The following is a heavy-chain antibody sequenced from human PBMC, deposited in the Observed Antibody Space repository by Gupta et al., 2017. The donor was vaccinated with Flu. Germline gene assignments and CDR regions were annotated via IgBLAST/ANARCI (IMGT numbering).Heavy chain of an antibody. V-gene: IGHV6-1*01. J-gene: IGHJ2*01. CDR2: TSYRSKWYN. Sequence: QVQLQQSGPGLVKPSQTLSLTPAISGGRFSRNSAAWNWIRQSPSRGLEWLGRTSYRSKWYNDYAVSVKSRITTNPDTSKNQFSLQRNAVTPEDTAVYYCARQRWVAGNCFDLWGRGTLVTVSS. CDR1: GGRFSRNSAA. D-gene: IGHD6-19*01. CDR3: ARQRWVAGNCFDL.